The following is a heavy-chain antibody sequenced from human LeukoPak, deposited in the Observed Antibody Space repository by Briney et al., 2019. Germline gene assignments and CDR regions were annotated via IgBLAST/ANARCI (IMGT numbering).Heavy chain of an antibody. CDR3: ARDWGATVTTLADYYYYGMDV. J-gene: IGHJ6*04. Sequence: ASVKVSCKASGYTFTSYGISWVRQPPGQGLEWMGWISTYNGNTNYAQKLQGRVTMTTDTSTSTAYMGLRSLRSDDTAVYYCARDWGATVTTLADYYYYGMDVWGKGTTVTVSS. D-gene: IGHD4-17*01. V-gene: IGHV1-18*04. CDR1: GYTFTSYG. CDR2: ISTYNGNT.